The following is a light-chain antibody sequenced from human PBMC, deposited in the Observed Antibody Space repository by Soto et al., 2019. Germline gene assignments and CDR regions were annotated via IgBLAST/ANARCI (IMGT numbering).Light chain of an antibody. CDR3: AAWDDSLNVL. CDR2: SNN. V-gene: IGLV1-44*01. J-gene: IGLJ2*01. CDR1: SSNIGSNT. Sequence: QSVPTQPPSASGTPGQRVTISCSGSSSNIGSNTVNWYQQLPGTAPKLLIYSNNQRPSGVPDRFSGSKSGTSASLAISGLQSEDEADYYCAAWDDSLNVLFGGGTKLTVL.